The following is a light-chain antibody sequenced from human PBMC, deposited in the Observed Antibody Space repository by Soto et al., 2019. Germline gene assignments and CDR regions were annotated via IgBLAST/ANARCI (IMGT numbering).Light chain of an antibody. Sequence: DIQMTQSPSAMPASVGDRLTITCRASQGIGIYLTWFQQKPGKVPKRLIYAASDLQPGVPPRFSGSGSGTEFTLTISSLQPEDFATYYCLQNHAYPPTFGQGTKVDIK. CDR1: QGIGIY. J-gene: IGKJ1*01. CDR2: AAS. V-gene: IGKV1-17*03. CDR3: LQNHAYPPT.